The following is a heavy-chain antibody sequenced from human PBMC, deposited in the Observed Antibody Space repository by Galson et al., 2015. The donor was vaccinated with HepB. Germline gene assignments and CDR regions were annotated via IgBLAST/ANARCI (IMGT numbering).Heavy chain of an antibody. CDR2: ISAYNGNT. Sequence: SVKVSCKASGYTFTSYGISWVRQAPGQGLEWMGWISAYNGNTNYAQKLQGRVTMTTDTSTSTAYMELRSLRSDDTAVYYCARVRYYDSSGFFDYWGQGTLVTVSS. CDR1: GYTFTSYG. J-gene: IGHJ4*02. D-gene: IGHD3-22*01. V-gene: IGHV1-18*01. CDR3: ARVRYYDSSGFFDY.